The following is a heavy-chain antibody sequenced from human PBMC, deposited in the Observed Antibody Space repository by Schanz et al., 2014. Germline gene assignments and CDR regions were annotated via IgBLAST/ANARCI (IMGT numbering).Heavy chain of an antibody. CDR1: KFTFSNYA. J-gene: IGHJ4*02. CDR3: ARDGGRDGYNLAFDV. CDR2: ISGSGGGT. V-gene: IGHV3-23*01. D-gene: IGHD5-12*01. Sequence: EVQLLESGGGLVQPGGSLRLSCAASKFTFSNYAMSWVRQAPGKGLEWVSSISGSGGGTYYADSVKGRFTVSRDNSKNTLYLQMNSLRAGDTAVYFCARDGGRDGYNLAFDVWGQGTLVTVSS.